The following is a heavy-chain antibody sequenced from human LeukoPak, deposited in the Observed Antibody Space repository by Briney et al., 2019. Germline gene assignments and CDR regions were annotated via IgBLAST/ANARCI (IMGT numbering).Heavy chain of an antibody. Sequence: SETLSLTCTVSGGSISSYYWSWIRQPAGKGMEWIGRIYNSGSANYNPSLKSRVTMSVDTSKNQFSLKLTSVTAADTAVYYCARDPESYGLADYWGQGILVTVSS. CDR3: ARDPESYGLADY. CDR2: IYNSGSA. V-gene: IGHV4-4*07. D-gene: IGHD5-18*01. J-gene: IGHJ4*02. CDR1: GGSISSYY.